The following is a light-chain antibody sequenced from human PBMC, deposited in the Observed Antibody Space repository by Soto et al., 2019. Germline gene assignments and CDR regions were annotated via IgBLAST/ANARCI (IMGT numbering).Light chain of an antibody. CDR2: AAS. CDR3: QQLRSYPST. J-gene: IGKJ4*01. Sequence: IQVTQSPSSLSSSVGDRVTITCRASQDISSYVAWYQQKPGKAPTLLIYAASTLQSGVPSRFRGSGLGTDFTLTISSLKAEDFESYYCQQLRSYPSTFGGGTKVDIK. CDR1: QDISSY. V-gene: IGKV1-9*01.